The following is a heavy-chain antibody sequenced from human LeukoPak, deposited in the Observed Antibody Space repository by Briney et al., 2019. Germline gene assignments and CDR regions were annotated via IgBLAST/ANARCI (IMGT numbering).Heavy chain of an antibody. J-gene: IGHJ4*02. D-gene: IGHD3-22*01. V-gene: IGHV5-51*01. Sequence: ASVKVSCEGSGYRFTSYWIGWVRQMPGKGLEWMGIIFPGDSDTRYNPSFQGQDTFSTDKSINTAYLQWSSLEASDTAMYYCARLRRYYYDSSGYYGAEDYWGQGTLVTVSS. CDR1: GYRFTSYW. CDR2: IFPGDSDT. CDR3: ARLRRYYYDSSGYYGAEDY.